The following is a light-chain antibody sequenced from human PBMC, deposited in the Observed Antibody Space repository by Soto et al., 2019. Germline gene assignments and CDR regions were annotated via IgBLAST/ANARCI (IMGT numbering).Light chain of an antibody. CDR2: GAS. J-gene: IGKJ5*01. Sequence: EIVLTQSPGTLSLSPGERATLSCRASQSVSINYLAWYQQPPGRPPRLLFSGASSRATGIPDRCGGGWAGTVFPLTISRLEPEYLAVYYCQHYGGSPITFGQGTRLEIK. CDR3: QHYGGSPIT. CDR1: QSVSINY. V-gene: IGKV3-20*01.